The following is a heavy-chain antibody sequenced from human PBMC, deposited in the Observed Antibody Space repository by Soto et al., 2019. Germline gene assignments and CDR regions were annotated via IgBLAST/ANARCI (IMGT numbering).Heavy chain of an antibody. J-gene: IGHJ4*02. CDR2: IGAADDP. CDR1: GFFFNNYD. Sequence: QLVESGGGLTQAGGSLRLSCVGSGFFFNNYDMHWVRQVRGKGLEWVSAIGAADDPYYSVSVKGRFIVSRDNAQNTLFLEMTALRDEDTAVYYCVRGPRPSSIGTGAFWGQGSPVTVSS. V-gene: IGHV3-13*05. CDR3: VRGPRPSSIGTGAF. D-gene: IGHD3-10*01.